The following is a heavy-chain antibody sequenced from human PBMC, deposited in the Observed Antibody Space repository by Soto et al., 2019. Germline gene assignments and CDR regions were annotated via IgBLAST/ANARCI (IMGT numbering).Heavy chain of an antibody. V-gene: IGHV3-23*01. CDR1: GFTCSSYD. Sequence: GGSLRLSCAASGFTCSSYDMSWVRQAPGKWLEWVSTILVGGSTHYPDSVKGRFTISRDNSKNTVFLQMNSLTAGDTAVYYCAKATATGGGAFDICGQGXVVTV. CDR2: ILVGGST. J-gene: IGHJ3*02. D-gene: IGHD2-8*02. CDR3: AKATATGGGAFDI.